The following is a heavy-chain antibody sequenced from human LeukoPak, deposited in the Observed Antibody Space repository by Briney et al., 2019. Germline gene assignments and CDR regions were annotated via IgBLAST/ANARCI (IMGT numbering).Heavy chain of an antibody. J-gene: IGHJ5*02. CDR2: ISSSGSTI. Sequence: GGSLRLSCAASGSTFSSYEMNWVRQAPGKGLEWVSYISSSGSTIYYADSVKGRFTISRDNAKNSLYLQMNSLRAEDTAVYYCARVPGCSSTSCYPGWFDPWGQGTLVTVSS. V-gene: IGHV3-48*03. CDR3: ARVPGCSSTSCYPGWFDP. CDR1: GSTFSSYE. D-gene: IGHD2-2*01.